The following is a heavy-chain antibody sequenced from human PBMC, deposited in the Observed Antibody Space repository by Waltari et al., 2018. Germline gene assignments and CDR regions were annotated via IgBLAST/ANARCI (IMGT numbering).Heavy chain of an antibody. J-gene: IGHJ2*01. CDR2: ISGTSNTI. D-gene: IGHD3-3*01. Sequence: QGQLVESGGDSVKPGGSLRLSCAASGFTFCADYMNWIRQAPGKRLEWVSYISGTSNTIYSSDSVKGRFTLSRDNAKNSLYLQLHSLRAEDTAVYYCVRADFSYWHFDLWGRGTLVTVSS. V-gene: IGHV3-11*04. CDR3: VRADFSYWHFDL. CDR1: GFTFCADY.